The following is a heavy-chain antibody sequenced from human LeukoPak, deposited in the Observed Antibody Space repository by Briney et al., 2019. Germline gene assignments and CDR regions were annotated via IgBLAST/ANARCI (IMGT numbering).Heavy chain of an antibody. CDR2: INPSGGST. Sequence: ASVKVFCKASGYTFTSYYMHWVRQAPGQGLEWMGIINPSGGSTSYAQKFQGRVTMTRDTSTSTVYMELSSLRSEDTAVYYCARDRGSYYDTGYWGQGTLVTVSS. CDR1: GYTFTSYY. CDR3: ARDRGSYYDTGY. J-gene: IGHJ4*02. V-gene: IGHV1-46*01. D-gene: IGHD1-26*01.